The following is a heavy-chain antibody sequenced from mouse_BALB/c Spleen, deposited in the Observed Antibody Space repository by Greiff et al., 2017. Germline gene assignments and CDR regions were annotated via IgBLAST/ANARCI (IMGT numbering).Heavy chain of an antibody. Sequence: QVQLQQSGAELVRPGSSVKISCKASGYAFSSYWMNWVKQRPGQGLEWIGQIYPGDGDTNYNGKFKGKATLTADRSSSTAYMQLSSLTSEDSAVYFCARGGGTGAWFAYWGQGTLVTVSA. CDR2: IYPGDGDT. V-gene: IGHV1-80*01. CDR3: ARGGGTGAWFAY. J-gene: IGHJ3*01. CDR1: GYAFSSYW. D-gene: IGHD3-3*01.